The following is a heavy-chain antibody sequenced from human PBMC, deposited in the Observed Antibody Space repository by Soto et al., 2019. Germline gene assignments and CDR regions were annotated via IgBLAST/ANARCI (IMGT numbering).Heavy chain of an antibody. CDR3: AIGSGLHWFDP. Sequence: PSETLSLTCAVSGYSISSGYYWGWIRQPPGKGLEWIGSIYHSGSTYYNPSLKSRVTISVDTSKNQFSLKLSSVTAADTAVYYCAIGSGLHWFDPCGQGTLVTLS. CDR1: GYSISSGYY. J-gene: IGHJ5*02. D-gene: IGHD3-3*01. CDR2: IYHSGST. V-gene: IGHV4-38-2*01.